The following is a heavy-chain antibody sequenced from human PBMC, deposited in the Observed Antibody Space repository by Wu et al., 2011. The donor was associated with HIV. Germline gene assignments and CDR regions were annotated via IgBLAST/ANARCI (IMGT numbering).Heavy chain of an antibody. J-gene: IGHJ3*02. CDR2: IIPMFPSS. CDR1: GDTFSTSA. CDR3: AMREDCTSTTCIDDALDI. V-gene: IGHV1-69*14. Sequence: QVQLVQSGAEVKKPGSSVKVSCRASGDTFSTSAVSWVRQAPGQGLEWMGGIIPMFPSSNYAQKFEGRVTFSVDRDTTTAYMELTGLTSEDTAVYYCAMREDCTSTTCIDDALDIWGRGTAVIVSS. D-gene: IGHD2/OR15-2a*01.